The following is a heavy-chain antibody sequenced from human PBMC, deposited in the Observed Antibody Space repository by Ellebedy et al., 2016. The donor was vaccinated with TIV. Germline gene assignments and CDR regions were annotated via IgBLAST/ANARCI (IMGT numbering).Heavy chain of an antibody. J-gene: IGHJ5*02. V-gene: IGHV3-23*01. CDR3: AKLNVGAATRWFDP. D-gene: IGHD2-15*01. Sequence: PGGSLRLSCAASGFTFSTYAMSWVRQAPGKGLEWVSGISGGAGSTNYADSVRGRFTISRDNSKNTLYLQMSSLRAEDTAVYSCAKLNVGAATRWFDPWGQGTLVTVSS. CDR2: ISGGAGST. CDR1: GFTFSTYA.